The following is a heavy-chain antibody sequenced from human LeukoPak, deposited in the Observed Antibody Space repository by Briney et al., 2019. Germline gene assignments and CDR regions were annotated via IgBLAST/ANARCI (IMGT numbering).Heavy chain of an antibody. CDR2: IRYDGRHE. V-gene: IGHV3-30*02. CDR1: GFMFIGYG. CDR3: AKDKSAVAGMGGVDY. D-gene: IGHD6-19*01. Sequence: GGSLRLSCEASGFMFIGYGMHWVRQTPGEGLEWVAFIRYDGRHEYYTDSVKGRFTISRDNSKNTLYLQMNSLRAEDTAVYYCAKDKSAVAGMGGVDYWGQGTLVTVSS. J-gene: IGHJ4*02.